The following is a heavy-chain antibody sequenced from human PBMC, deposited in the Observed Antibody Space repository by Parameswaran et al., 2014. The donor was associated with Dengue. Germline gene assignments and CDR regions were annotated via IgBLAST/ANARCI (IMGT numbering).Heavy chain of an antibody. J-gene: IGHJ6*02. CDR1: AISSA. D-gene: IGHD3-3*01. CDR3: ARLSGLVRARYYYGMDV. V-gene: IGHV4-59*01. CDR2: IYYSGST. Sequence: AISSARWIRQPPGKGLEWIGYIYYSGSTNYNPSLKSRVTISVDTSKNQFSLKLSSVTAADTAVYYCARLSGLVRARYYYGMDVWGQGTTVTVSS.